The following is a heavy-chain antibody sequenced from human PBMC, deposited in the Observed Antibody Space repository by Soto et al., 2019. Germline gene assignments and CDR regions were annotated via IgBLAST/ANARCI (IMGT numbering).Heavy chain of an antibody. CDR2: ISGSGTTT. J-gene: IGHJ4*02. V-gene: IGHV3-23*01. CDR3: AMSPLVGAMGYYFDS. D-gene: IGHD1-26*01. CDR1: GFTFSGYA. Sequence: EVTLLDSGGGLVQPGGSLRLSCEASGFTFSGYAMSWVRQAPGKGLEWVAEISGSGTTTNYAESVKGRFTISRDNSNNNKYPQTTSLRTRDTATYDSAMSPLVGAMGYYFDSWGQGTLVTVSS.